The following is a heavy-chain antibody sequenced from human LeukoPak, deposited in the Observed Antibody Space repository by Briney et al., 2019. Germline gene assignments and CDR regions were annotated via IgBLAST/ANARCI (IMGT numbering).Heavy chain of an antibody. D-gene: IGHD2-2*01. Sequence: SVKVSCKASGGTFDKYSINWVRQAPGQGLEWMGGIIPIFGTANYAQKFQGRVTITADESTSTAYMELSSLRSEDTAVYYCAREVPAASGFDYWGQGTLVTVSS. J-gene: IGHJ4*02. CDR3: AREVPAASGFDY. V-gene: IGHV1-69*13. CDR1: GGTFDKYS. CDR2: IIPIFGTA.